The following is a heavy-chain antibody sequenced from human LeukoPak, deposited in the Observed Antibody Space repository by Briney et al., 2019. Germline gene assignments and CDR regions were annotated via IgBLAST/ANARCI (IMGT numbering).Heavy chain of an antibody. J-gene: IGHJ4*02. CDR2: IYYSGST. D-gene: IGHD5-18*01. V-gene: IGHV4-39*01. Sequence: SETLSLTCTVSGGSISSSSYYWGWIRQPPGKGLEWIGSIYYSGSTYYNPSLKSRVTISVDTSKNQFSLKLSSVTAADTAVYYGARRGYSYGYMGYWGQGTLVTVSS. CDR3: ARRGYSYGYMGY. CDR1: GGSISSSSYY.